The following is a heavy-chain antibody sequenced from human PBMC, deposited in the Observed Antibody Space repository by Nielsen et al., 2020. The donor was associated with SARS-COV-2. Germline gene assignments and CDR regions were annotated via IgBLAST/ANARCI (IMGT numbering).Heavy chain of an antibody. J-gene: IGHJ4*02. CDR1: GFTFSSYV. V-gene: IGHV3-30*18. CDR3: AKGGGRQWLVHGY. CDR2: ISYDGSNK. Sequence: GESLKISWASSGFTFSSYVMHWVRPAPGKGLEWVAVISYDGSNKYYADSVKGRFTISRDNSKNTLYRQMNSLRAEDTAVYYCAKGGGRQWLVHGYWGQGTLVTVSS. D-gene: IGHD6-19*01.